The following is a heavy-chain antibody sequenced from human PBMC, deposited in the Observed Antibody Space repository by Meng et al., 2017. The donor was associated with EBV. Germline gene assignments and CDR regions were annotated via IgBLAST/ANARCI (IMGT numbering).Heavy chain of an antibody. Sequence: QVQLQESGPGLVKPSXXLSLTCTVSGGSVNNESYYWGWIRQPPGKGLEYIGYIYYTGSTNYNSSLKSRVTISLDKSKNQFSLKLTSLTAADTAIYYCARGDYTNYPRWFDPWGQGNLAPSPQ. J-gene: IGHJ5*02. D-gene: IGHD4-11*01. CDR3: ARGDYTNYPRWFDP. CDR1: GGSVNNESYY. V-gene: IGHV4-61*01. CDR2: IYYTGST.